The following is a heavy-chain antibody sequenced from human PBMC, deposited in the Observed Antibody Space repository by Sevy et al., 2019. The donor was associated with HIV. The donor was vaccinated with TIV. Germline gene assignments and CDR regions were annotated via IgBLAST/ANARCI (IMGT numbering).Heavy chain of an antibody. J-gene: IGHJ6*03. V-gene: IGHV3-21*01. D-gene: IGHD6-6*01. CDR1: GFPFSTYN. CDR3: ARSAQVVHIPDYMDV. Sequence: GGSLRLSCTASGFPFSTYNMNWVRQAPGKGLEWVSSIDFSTTYMYYAESMQGRFTISRDNAKNLLYLQMNSLRVDDSAVYYCARSAQVVHIPDYMDVWGKGTTVTVSS. CDR2: IDFSTTYM.